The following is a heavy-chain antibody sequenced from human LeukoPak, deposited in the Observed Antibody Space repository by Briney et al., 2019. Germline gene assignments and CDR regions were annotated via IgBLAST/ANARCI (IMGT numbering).Heavy chain of an antibody. CDR3: ARALSYSYGSMDF. D-gene: IGHD5-18*01. CDR1: GLTFSSYS. CDR2: ISSGSKYI. Sequence: PEGSLRLSCAASGLTFSSYSMNWVRQAPGKGLEWVSSISSGSKYIYNADSVKGRFTVSRDNAKNSLYLQMNSLRAEDTAVYYCARALSYSYGSMDFWGQGTLVVVSS. J-gene: IGHJ4*02. V-gene: IGHV3-21*01.